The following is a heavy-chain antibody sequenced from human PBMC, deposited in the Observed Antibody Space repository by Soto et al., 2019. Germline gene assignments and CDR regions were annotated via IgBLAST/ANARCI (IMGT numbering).Heavy chain of an antibody. Sequence: GGSLRLSCAASGFTFSSYAMSWVRQAPGKGLEWVAVISYDGSNKYYADSVKGRFTISRDNSKNTLYLQMNSLRAEDTAVYYCARTYLPNSSSDTYYYYYYGMDVWGQGTTVTVSS. CDR3: ARTYLPNSSSDTYYYYYYGMDV. CDR1: GFTFSSYA. J-gene: IGHJ6*02. CDR2: ISYDGSNK. V-gene: IGHV3-30-3*01. D-gene: IGHD6-6*01.